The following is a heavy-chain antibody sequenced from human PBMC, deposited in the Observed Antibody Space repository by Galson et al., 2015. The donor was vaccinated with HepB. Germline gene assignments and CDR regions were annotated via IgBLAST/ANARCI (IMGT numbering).Heavy chain of an antibody. Sequence: SLRLSCAASGFTFSSYWMHWVRQAPGKGLVWVSRINSDGSSTSYADSVKGRFTISRDDAKNTLYLQMNSLRAEDTAVYYCARDLLAYDILTGYLYYYYGMDVWGQGTTVTVSS. CDR2: INSDGSST. D-gene: IGHD3-9*01. J-gene: IGHJ6*02. CDR1: GFTFSSYW. CDR3: ARDLLAYDILTGYLYYYYGMDV. V-gene: IGHV3-74*01.